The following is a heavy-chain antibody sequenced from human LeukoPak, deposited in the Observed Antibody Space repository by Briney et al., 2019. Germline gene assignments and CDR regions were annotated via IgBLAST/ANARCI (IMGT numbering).Heavy chain of an antibody. CDR2: TSYDGSNK. CDR1: GFTFSSYG. CDR3: ARDATYYYDSSGYITPRAPDY. Sequence: GGSLRLSCGASGFTFSSYGMHWVRRAPGKGLEGVAVTSYDGSNKYYADSVKGRFTISRDNSKNTLYLQMNSLRAEDTAVYYCARDATYYYDSSGYITPRAPDYWGQGTLVTVSS. J-gene: IGHJ4*02. D-gene: IGHD3-22*01. V-gene: IGHV3-30*03.